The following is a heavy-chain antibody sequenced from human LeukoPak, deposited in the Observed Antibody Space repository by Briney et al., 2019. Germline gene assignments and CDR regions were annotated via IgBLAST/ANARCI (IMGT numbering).Heavy chain of an antibody. Sequence: SETLSLTCTVSGGSIGSYYWSWIRQPPGRGLEWIGYIYYSGSTNYNPSLKSRVTISVDTSKNQFSLKLSSVTAADTAVYYCARVGYYYYYGMDVWGQGTTVTVSS. CDR3: ARVGYYYYYGMDV. J-gene: IGHJ6*02. CDR1: GGSIGSYY. V-gene: IGHV4-59*01. CDR2: IYYSGST.